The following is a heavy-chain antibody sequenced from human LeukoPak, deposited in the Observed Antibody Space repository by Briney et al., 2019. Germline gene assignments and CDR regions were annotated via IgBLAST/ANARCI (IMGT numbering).Heavy chain of an antibody. D-gene: IGHD3-3*01. J-gene: IGHJ6*03. CDR1: GFTFSSYS. CDR3: ARDLGGGYYDFWSGYYAVSFYMDV. CDR2: ISSSSSYI. Sequence: GGSLRLSCAASGFTFSSYSMNWVRQAPGKGLEWVSSISSSSSYIYYADSVKGRFTISRDNAKNSLYLQMNSLRAEDTAVYYCARDLGGGYYDFWSGYYAVSFYMDVWGKGTTVTVSS. V-gene: IGHV3-21*01.